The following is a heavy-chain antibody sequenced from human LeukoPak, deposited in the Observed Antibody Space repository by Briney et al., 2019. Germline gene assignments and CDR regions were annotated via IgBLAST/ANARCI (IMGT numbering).Heavy chain of an antibody. J-gene: IGHJ4*02. CDR2: FDPEDGDT. Sequence: GASVKVSCKVSGYTLTELSMHWVRQAPGKGLEWMGGFDPEDGDTIYAQKFQGRVTMTEDTSTDTAYMELSSLRSEDTAVYYCASWNYVTQATFDYWGQGTLVTVSS. CDR3: ASWNYVTQATFDY. CDR1: GYTLTELS. D-gene: IGHD1-7*01. V-gene: IGHV1-24*01.